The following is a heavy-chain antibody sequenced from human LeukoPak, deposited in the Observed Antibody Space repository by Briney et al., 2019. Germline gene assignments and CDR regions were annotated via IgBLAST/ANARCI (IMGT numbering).Heavy chain of an antibody. D-gene: IGHD5-12*01. CDR1: GESFNDYY. Sequence: SETLSLTCSVSGESFNDYYWNWIRQSPGKGLEWIGEIKRSGLTNYKPSLRARATISVDTSKSHFSLTLDSVTAADTAVYYCARGRDSAYGLGFDFWGQGTLVTVSS. J-gene: IGHJ4*02. CDR2: IKRSGLT. V-gene: IGHV4-34*01. CDR3: ARGRDSAYGLGFDF.